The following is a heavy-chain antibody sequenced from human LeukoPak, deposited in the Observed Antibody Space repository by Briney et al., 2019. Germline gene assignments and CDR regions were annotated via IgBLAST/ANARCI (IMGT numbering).Heavy chain of an antibody. CDR3: AREVPNYYYYYGMDV. D-gene: IGHD2-2*01. Sequence: GASVKVSCKASGYTFTSYGISWVRQPPGQGLEWMGWISAYNGNTNYAQKLQGRVTMTTDTSTSTAYMELRSLRSDDTAVYYCAREVPNYYYYYGMDVWGQGTTVTVSS. V-gene: IGHV1-18*01. CDR1: GYTFTSYG. CDR2: ISAYNGNT. J-gene: IGHJ6*02.